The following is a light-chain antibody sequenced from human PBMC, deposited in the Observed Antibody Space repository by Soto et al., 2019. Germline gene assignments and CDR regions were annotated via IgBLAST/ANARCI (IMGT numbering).Light chain of an antibody. CDR3: QYSVNSPAMYT. V-gene: IGKV3-20*01. CDR2: GAS. CDR1: QSVSNDY. J-gene: IGKJ2*01. Sequence: EIVLTQSPGTLSLSPGDRATLSCRASQSVSNDYLAWYQQKPGQAPRLLIYGASSRATGIPDRFSGSGSGTEFTLPIRRPAPEDFAVYYWQYSVNSPAMYTFGQGTKLEIK.